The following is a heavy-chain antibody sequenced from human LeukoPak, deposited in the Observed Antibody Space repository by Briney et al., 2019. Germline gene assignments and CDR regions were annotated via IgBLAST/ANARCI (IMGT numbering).Heavy chain of an antibody. V-gene: IGHV4-4*02. CDR1: GGSVINTNW. J-gene: IGHJ4*02. D-gene: IGHD3-3*01. Sequence: PSETLSLTCGVSGGSVINTNWWTWVRQPPGKGLEWIGEVHLDGRTNYNPSLESRLTMSVDVSENQVSLKLTSVTAADAAVYYCAREGGFYRPLDYSGQGTLVTVSS. CDR2: VHLDGRT. CDR3: AREGGFYRPLDY.